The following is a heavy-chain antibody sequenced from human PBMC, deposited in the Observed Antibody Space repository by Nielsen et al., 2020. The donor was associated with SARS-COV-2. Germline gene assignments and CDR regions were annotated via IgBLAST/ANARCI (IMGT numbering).Heavy chain of an antibody. Sequence: ASVKVSCKASGNTFTSYHMHWVRQAPGQGLEWMGIINPRSGYTSYAQKFQGGVTMTRDTSTSTIYMELSSLRSEDTAVYYCARGPGYGDHPRYWGQGTLVTVSS. CDR2: INPRSGYT. D-gene: IGHD4-17*01. J-gene: IGHJ4*02. CDR3: ARGPGYGDHPRY. V-gene: IGHV1-46*01. CDR1: GNTFTSYH.